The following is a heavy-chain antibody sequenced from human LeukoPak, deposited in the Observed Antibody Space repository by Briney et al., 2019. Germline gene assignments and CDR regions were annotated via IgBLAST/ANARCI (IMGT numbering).Heavy chain of an antibody. J-gene: IGHJ4*02. CDR1: GYTFTGYY. CDR2: INPNSGGI. Sequence: GASVKVSCKASGYTFTGYYMHWVRQAPGQGLEWMGWINPNSGGINYAQKFQGRVTMTRDTSISTAYMELSRLRSDDTAVYYCARGASSGYSGYDPKIYYFDYWGQGTLVTVSS. CDR3: ARGASSGYSGYDPKIYYFDY. D-gene: IGHD5-12*01. V-gene: IGHV1-2*02.